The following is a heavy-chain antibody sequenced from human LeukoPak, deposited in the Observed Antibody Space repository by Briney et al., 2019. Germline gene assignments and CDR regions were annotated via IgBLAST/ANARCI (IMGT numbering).Heavy chain of an antibody. Sequence: GGSLRLSCVASGFTFSGYSMNWVRQAPGKGLEWVSSISSSSSYIYNADSVKGRFTISRDNSQNTVSLQVNNLRTEDTALYYCAKTSLSDASGHYYYMDVWGKGTTVTVSS. V-gene: IGHV3-21*01. J-gene: IGHJ6*03. CDR3: AKTSLSDASGHYYYMDV. CDR2: ISSSSSYI. CDR1: GFTFSGYS. D-gene: IGHD3-3*01.